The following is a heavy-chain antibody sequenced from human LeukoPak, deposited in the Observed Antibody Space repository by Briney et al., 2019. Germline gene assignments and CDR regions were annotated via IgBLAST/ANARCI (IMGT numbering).Heavy chain of an antibody. CDR3: LASNLAGTGICLQ. V-gene: IGHV3-53*01. Sequence: GGSLRLSCAASGFTVSSNYMSWVRQAPGQGLEWISVIYSGGSTYYADSVKGRFTISRDNSKNTLYLQMNSLRAEDTAVYYCLASNLAGTGICLQGGRGPVDSVSS. CDR2: IYSGGST. CDR1: GFTVSSNY. J-gene: IGHJ4*02. D-gene: IGHD5-18*01.